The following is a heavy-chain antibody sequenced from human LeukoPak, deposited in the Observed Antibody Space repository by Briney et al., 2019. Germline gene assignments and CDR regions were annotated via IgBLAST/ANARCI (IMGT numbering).Heavy chain of an antibody. D-gene: IGHD4-17*01. V-gene: IGHV4-59*01. CDR1: GGSISSYY. CDR2: IYYSGST. J-gene: IGHJ3*02. Sequence: PSETLSLTCTVSGGSISSYYWSWIRQPPGKGLEWIGYIYYSGSTNYNPSLRSRVTISVDTSKNQISLKLSSVTAADTAVYYCARSSDQHDYGDYNDAFDIWGQGTMVTVSS. CDR3: ARSSDQHDYGDYNDAFDI.